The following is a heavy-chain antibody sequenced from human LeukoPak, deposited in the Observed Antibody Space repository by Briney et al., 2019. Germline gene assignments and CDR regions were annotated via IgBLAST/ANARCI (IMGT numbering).Heavy chain of an antibody. J-gene: IGHJ4*02. D-gene: IGHD5-18*01. V-gene: IGHV4-34*01. CDR2: INHSGST. CDR1: GGSFSGYY. Sequence: SETLSLTCAVYGGSFSGYYWSWIRQPPAKGLEWIGEINHSGSTNYNPSLKSRVTISVDTSKNQFSLKLSSVTAADTAVYYCARSRGYSYGLLDYWGQGTLVTVSS. CDR3: ARSRGYSYGLLDY.